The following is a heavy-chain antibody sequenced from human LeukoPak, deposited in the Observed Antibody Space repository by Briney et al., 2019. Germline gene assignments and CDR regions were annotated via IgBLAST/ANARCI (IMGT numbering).Heavy chain of an antibody. V-gene: IGHV4-30-2*01. CDR1: GGSISSGGYS. Sequence: SETLSVTCAVSGGSISSGGYSWSWIRQPPGKGLEWIGYIYHSGSTYYNPSLKSRVTISVDRSKNQFSLKLSSLTAADTAVYSCASADNYYDSSGYYSLWFDPWGQGTLVTVSS. J-gene: IGHJ5*02. CDR2: IYHSGST. D-gene: IGHD3-22*01. CDR3: ASADNYYDSSGYYSLWFDP.